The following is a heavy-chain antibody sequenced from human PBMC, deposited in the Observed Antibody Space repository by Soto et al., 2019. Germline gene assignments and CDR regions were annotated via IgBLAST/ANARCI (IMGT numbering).Heavy chain of an antibody. J-gene: IGHJ4*01. D-gene: IGHD3-22*01. V-gene: IGHV4-31*03. Sequence: TLASTFTVSGGSISSCGYYWSWIRQHPVKVLEWIGYIYYTGSTYYNPSLKSRVTISLDTSNNPFTLKLSSVTAEDKSVYYCPRAVYYYDRSRTTAYCFEYWAHGTLVIVSS. CDR2: IYYTGST. CDR1: GGSISSCGYY. CDR3: PRAVYYYDRSRTTAYCFEY.